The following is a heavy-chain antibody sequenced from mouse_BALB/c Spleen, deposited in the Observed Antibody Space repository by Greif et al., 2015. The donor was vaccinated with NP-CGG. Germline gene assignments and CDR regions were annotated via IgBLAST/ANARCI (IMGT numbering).Heavy chain of an antibody. J-gene: IGHJ4*01. D-gene: IGHD2-14*01. V-gene: IGHV14-3*02. Sequence: DVHLVESGAELVKPGASVKLSCTASGFNIKDTYMHWVKQRPEQGLEWIGRIDPANGNTKYDPKFQGKATITADTSSNTAYLQLSSLTSEDTAVYYCARYYRYPYYAMDYWGQGTSVTVSS. CDR3: ARYYRYPYYAMDY. CDR1: GFNIKDTY. CDR2: IDPANGNT.